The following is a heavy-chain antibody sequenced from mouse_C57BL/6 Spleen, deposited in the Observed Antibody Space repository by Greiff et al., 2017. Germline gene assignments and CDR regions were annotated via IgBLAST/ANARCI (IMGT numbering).Heavy chain of an antibody. CDR2: INPSTGGT. CDR1: GYSFTGYY. V-gene: IGHV1-43*01. CDR3: AREGDYDGFAY. J-gene: IGHJ3*01. Sequence: VQLKESGPELVKPGASVKISCKASGYSFTGYYMHWVKQSSEKSLEWIGEINPSTGGTSYNQKFKGKATLTVDKSSSTAYMQLKSLTSEDSAVYYCAREGDYDGFAYWGQGTLVTVSA. D-gene: IGHD2-4*01.